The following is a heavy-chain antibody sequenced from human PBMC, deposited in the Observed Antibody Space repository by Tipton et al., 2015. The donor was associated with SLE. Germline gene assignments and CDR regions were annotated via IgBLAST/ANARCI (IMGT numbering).Heavy chain of an antibody. J-gene: IGHJ6*03. CDR2: INHSGST. CDR3: ARAGLAVYMDV. D-gene: IGHD6-19*01. V-gene: IGHV4-34*01. CDR1: GGSFSGYY. Sequence: TLSLTCAVYGGSFSGYYWSWIRQPPGKGLEWIGEINHSGSTNYNPSLKSRVTISVDTSKNQFSLKLSSVTAADTAVYYCARAGLAVYMDVWGKGTTVTV.